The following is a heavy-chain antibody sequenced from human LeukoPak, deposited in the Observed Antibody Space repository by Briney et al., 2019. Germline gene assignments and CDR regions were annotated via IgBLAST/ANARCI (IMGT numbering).Heavy chain of an antibody. V-gene: IGHV3-33*01. CDR1: GFTFSSYG. D-gene: IGHD6-6*01. CDR3: ARDPFSSSSFLDY. J-gene: IGHJ4*02. CDR2: IWYDGSNK. Sequence: GGSLRLSCAASGFTFSSYGMHWVRQAPGKGLEWAAVIWYDGSNKYYADSVKGRFTISRDNSKNTLYLQMNSLRAEDTAVYYCARDPFSSSSFLDYWGQGTLVTVSS.